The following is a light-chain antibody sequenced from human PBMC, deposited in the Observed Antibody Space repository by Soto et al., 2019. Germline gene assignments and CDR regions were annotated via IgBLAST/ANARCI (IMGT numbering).Light chain of an antibody. CDR1: SFNVGNNY. CDR3: ASWDSSVSGVV. Sequence: QSVLTQPPSVSAAPGQKVTLSCSGRSFNVGNNYVCWYQQVAGTAPKLLIYDTYKRPSGIPDRFSGSKSGTLATLGITGLQTEDEAYYYCASWDSSVSGVVFGGGTQLTVL. V-gene: IGLV1-51*01. J-gene: IGLJ3*02. CDR2: DTY.